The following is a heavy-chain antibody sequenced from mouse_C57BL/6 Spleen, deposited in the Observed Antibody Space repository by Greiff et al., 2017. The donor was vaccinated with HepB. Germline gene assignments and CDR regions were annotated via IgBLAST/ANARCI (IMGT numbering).Heavy chain of an antibody. CDR2: IYPGDGDT. D-gene: IGHD4-1*01. Sequence: VKLMESGPELVKPGASVKISCKASGYAFSSSWMNWVKQRPGKGLEWIGRIYPGDGDTNYNGKFKGKATLTADKSSSTAYMQLSSLTSEDSAVYFCARLITGTVDYFDYWGQGTTLTVSS. J-gene: IGHJ2*01. V-gene: IGHV1-82*01. CDR1: GYAFSSSW. CDR3: ARLITGTVDYFDY.